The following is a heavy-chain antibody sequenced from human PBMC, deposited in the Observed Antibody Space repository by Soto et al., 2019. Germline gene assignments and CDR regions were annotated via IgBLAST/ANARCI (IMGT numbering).Heavy chain of an antibody. CDR2: IYSIGST. Sequence: SETLSLTFTVSGGSISSGGYSWSWIPQHPGRGRGGMGYIYSIGSTYYNPSPKSRVTISVDTSKNVISLTLRSVTAADTALYYCTLNQCAGGCCYDRDYWGRGTRVTVSS. CDR1: GGSISSGGYS. CDR3: TLNQCAGGCCYDRDY. J-gene: IGHJ4*02. V-gene: IGHV4-31*03. D-gene: IGHD5-12*01.